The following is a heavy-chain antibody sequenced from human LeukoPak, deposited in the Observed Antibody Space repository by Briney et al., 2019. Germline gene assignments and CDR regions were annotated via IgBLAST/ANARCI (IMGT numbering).Heavy chain of an antibody. J-gene: IGHJ4*02. CDR3: AGLDTIMVRDAGY. CDR1: GFTFRNYW. Sequence: GGSLRLSCAASGFTFRNYWMSWVRQAPGKGLEWVANIRKDGNDEYYVDSVKGRFTISRDNAKNSLYLQMNSLRAEDTAVYYCAGLDTIMVRDAGYWGQGTLVIVSS. V-gene: IGHV3-7*01. D-gene: IGHD5-18*01. CDR2: IRKDGNDE.